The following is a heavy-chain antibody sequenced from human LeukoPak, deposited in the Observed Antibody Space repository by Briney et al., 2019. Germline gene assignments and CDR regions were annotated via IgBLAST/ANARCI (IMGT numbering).Heavy chain of an antibody. Sequence: GASVKVSCKASGYTFTSYDINWVRQATGQGLEWMGWMNPNSGNIGYAQKFQGRVTITRNSSISTAYMELSSLRSEDTAVYYCARGRVTMVRGVKKYYFDYWGQGTLVTVSS. CDR2: MNPNSGNI. J-gene: IGHJ4*02. D-gene: IGHD3-10*01. CDR3: ARGRVTMVRGVKKYYFDY. CDR1: GYTFTSYD. V-gene: IGHV1-8*03.